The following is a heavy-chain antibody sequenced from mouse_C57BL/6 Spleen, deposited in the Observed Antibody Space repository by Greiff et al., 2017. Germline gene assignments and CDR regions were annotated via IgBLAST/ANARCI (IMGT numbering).Heavy chain of an antibody. CDR2: INPRSGYT. V-gene: IGHV1-7*01. CDR1: GYTFTGYG. D-gene: IGHD3-2*02. CDR3: ASDSAGARGDFDY. Sequence: QVQLQQSGAELAKPGASVKLSCKASGYTFTGYGMHWVKQRPGQGLEWIGYINPRSGYTKYNQKFKDKATLTADKSSSTAYMQLSSLTYEDSAVYYCASDSAGARGDFDYWGQGTTLTVSS. J-gene: IGHJ2*01.